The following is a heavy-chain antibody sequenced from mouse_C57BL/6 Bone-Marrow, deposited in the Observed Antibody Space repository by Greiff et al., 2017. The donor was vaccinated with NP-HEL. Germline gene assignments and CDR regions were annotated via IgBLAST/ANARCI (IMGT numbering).Heavy chain of an antibody. J-gene: IGHJ4*01. D-gene: IGHD1-1*01. V-gene: IGHV5-12*01. CDR1: GFTFSDYY. Sequence: DVKLVESGGGLVQPGGSLKLSCAASGFTFSDYYMYWVRQTPEKRLEWVAYISNGGGSTYYPDTVKGRFTISRDNAKNTLYLQMSRLKSKKTAMYDCASHYYGISYAMDYWGQGTSVTVSS. CDR2: ISNGGGST. CDR3: ASHYYGISYAMDY.